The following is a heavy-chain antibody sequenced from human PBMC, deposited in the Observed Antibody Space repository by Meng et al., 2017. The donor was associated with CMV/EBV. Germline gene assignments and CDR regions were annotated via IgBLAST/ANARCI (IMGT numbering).Heavy chain of an antibody. CDR2: IRSKTDGGTS. Sequence: FSTAWMSWVRQAPREGLEWVGRIRSKTDGGTSDSPVSVKGRFTISRDDSKNKLYLQINSLETEDTAVYYCTREATLDRNYYWFDPWGQGTLVTVSS. J-gene: IGHJ5*02. D-gene: IGHD1-14*01. CDR1: FSTAW. V-gene: IGHV3-15*01. CDR3: TREATLDRNYYWFDP.